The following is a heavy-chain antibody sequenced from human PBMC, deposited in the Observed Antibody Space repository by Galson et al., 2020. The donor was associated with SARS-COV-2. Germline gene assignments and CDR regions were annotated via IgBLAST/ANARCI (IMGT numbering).Heavy chain of an antibody. Sequence: GGSLRLSCAASGFTLRGYSMNWVRQAPGKGLEWVASISSSSTYIHYADSVKGRFTISRDNAKNSLYLRMNSLRAEDTAVYYCARDSSNPFDYWGQGTLVTVSS. J-gene: IGHJ4*02. CDR3: ARDSSNPFDY. CDR2: ISSSSTYI. V-gene: IGHV3-21*01. CDR1: GFTLRGYS.